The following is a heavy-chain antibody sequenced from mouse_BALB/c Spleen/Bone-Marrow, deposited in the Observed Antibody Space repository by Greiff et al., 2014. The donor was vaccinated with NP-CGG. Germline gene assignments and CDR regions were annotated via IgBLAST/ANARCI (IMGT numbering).Heavy chain of an antibody. CDR1: GYTFTDYN. Sequence: EVQLQQSGPELVKPGASVKIPCKASGYTFTDYNMDWVKQSHGKSLEWIGDINPNSGGTIYNQKFKGKATLTVDKSSSTAYMELRSLTSEDTAVYYCARAGKYDYDVDSWFVYWGQGTLVTVSA. CDR3: ARAGKYDYDVDSWFVY. V-gene: IGHV1-18*01. CDR2: INPNSGGT. J-gene: IGHJ3*01. D-gene: IGHD2-4*01.